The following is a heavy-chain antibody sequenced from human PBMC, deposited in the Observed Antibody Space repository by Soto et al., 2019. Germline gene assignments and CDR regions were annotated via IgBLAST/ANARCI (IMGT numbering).Heavy chain of an antibody. V-gene: IGHV4-39*01. D-gene: IGHD3-10*01. CDR3: ARLPGWFEGNWFDP. CDR2: IYYSGST. J-gene: IGHJ5*02. CDR1: GGSISSSSYY. Sequence: QLQLQESGPGLVKPSETLSLTCTVSGGSISSSSYYWGWIRQPPGKGLEWIGSIYYSGSTYYNPSLKSRVTISVDTSKNQFSLKLSSVTAADTAVYYCARLPGWFEGNWFDPWGQGTLVTVSS.